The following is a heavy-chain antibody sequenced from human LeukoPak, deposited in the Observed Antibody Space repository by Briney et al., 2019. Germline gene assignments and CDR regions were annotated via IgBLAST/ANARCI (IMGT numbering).Heavy chain of an antibody. D-gene: IGHD3-10*01. J-gene: IGHJ4*02. CDR1: GFTFSSYA. V-gene: IGHV3-23*01. CDR3: AKDDGWLHYYH. Sequence: PGGSLRLSCAASGFTFSSYAMSWVRQAPGKGLEWVSGISPGGEIPYYADSVKGRFTISRDNSKDTVSLQMHSLRAEDTATYYCAKDDGWLHYYHWGQGTLVTVSS. CDR2: ISPGGEIP.